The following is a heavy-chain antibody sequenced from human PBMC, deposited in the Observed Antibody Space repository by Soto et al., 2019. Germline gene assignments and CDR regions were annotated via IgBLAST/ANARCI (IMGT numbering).Heavy chain of an antibody. CDR3: ARVNFGKPFDS. V-gene: IGHV1-18*01. J-gene: IGHJ4*02. CDR2: FNPKNGNT. CDR1: GYTFTNYG. Sequence: VASVKVSCKASGYTFTNYGINWLRQARGQGIEWMGWFNPKNGNTNYAQTFEGRVTLTTDTSTNTAFMELSNLRSDDTAFYYCARVNFGKPFDSWGQGTLVTVSS. D-gene: IGHD3-10*01.